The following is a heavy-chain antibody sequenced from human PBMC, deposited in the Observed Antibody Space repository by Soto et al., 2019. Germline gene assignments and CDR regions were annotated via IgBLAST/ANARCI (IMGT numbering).Heavy chain of an antibody. D-gene: IGHD3-22*01. CDR1: EFTVIPYG. CDR2: IKSKTDGGTT. CDR3: TTDSYSTIIIVRFDY. J-gene: IGHJ4*01. V-gene: IGHV3-15*07. Sequence: GALRLSCAASEFTVIPYGTKSVREAPGKGLEWVGRIKSKTDGGTTDYAEPVKGRFAISRDDSNNMVYLQMNSLKIEDTAVYYCTTDSYSTIIIVRFDYWGHGTLVTVSA.